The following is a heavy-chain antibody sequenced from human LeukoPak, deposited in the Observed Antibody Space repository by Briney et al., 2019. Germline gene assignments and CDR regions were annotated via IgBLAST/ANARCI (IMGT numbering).Heavy chain of an antibody. CDR3: ARRMKLAAKGDAFDI. CDR1: GDSVNSDY. V-gene: IGHV4-59*08. CDR2: TYYSGST. D-gene: IGHD2-15*01. J-gene: IGHJ3*02. Sequence: SETLFLTCTVSGDSVNSDYWNWIRQPPGKGLEWIGFTYYSGSTNYNPSLKSRVTISVDASRSHFSLKLNSVTAADTAVYYCARRMKLAAKGDAFDIWGQGTMVTVSS.